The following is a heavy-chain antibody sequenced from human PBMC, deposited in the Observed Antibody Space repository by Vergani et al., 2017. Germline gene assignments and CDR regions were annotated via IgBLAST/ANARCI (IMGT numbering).Heavy chain of an antibody. CDR3: ARELYYYGSGSYRYYYYGMDV. D-gene: IGHD3-10*01. J-gene: IGHJ6*02. V-gene: IGHV1-69*01. CDR1: GGTFSSYA. CDR2: IIPIFGTA. Sequence: QVQLVQSGAEVKKPGASVKVSCKASGGTFSSYAISWVRQAPGQGLEWMGGIIPIFGTANYAQKFQGRVTITADESTSTAYMELSSLRSEDTAVYYCARELYYYGSGSYRYYYYGMDVWGQGTTVTVSS.